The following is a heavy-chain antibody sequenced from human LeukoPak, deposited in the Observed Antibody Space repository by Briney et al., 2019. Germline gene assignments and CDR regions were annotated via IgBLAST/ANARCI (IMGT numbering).Heavy chain of an antibody. CDR2: IYYSGST. Sequence: PSETLSLTCTVSGGSISSYYWSWIRQPPGKGLEWIGYIYYSGSTNYNPSLKSRVTISVDTSKNQFSLKLSSVTAADTAVYYCARQSVVRGYYGMDVWGQGTTVTVSS. D-gene: IGHD3-10*01. J-gene: IGHJ6*02. V-gene: IGHV4-59*01. CDR1: GGSISSYY. CDR3: ARQSVVRGYYGMDV.